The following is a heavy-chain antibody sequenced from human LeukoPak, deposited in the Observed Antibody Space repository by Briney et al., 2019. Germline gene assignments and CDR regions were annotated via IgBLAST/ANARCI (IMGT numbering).Heavy chain of an antibody. V-gene: IGHV1-2*02. D-gene: IGHD3-22*01. CDR1: GYTFTGYY. Sequence: GASVKVSCKASGYTFTGYYMHWVRQAPGQGLEWMGWINPNSGGTNYAQKFQGRVTMTRDTSISTAYMELSRLRSDDTAVYYCARTATYYYDSSGSAGAFDIWGQGTMVTVSS. CDR3: ARTATYYYDSSGSAGAFDI. CDR2: INPNSGGT. J-gene: IGHJ3*02.